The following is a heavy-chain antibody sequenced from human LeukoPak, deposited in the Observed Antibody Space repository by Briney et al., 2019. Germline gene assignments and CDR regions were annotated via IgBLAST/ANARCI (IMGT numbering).Heavy chain of an antibody. CDR1: GFTFSDYY. D-gene: IGHD6-13*01. Sequence: GGSLRLSCAASGFTFSDYYMSWIRQAPGKGLGWVSYIGSSGSFTNYADSVKGRFTISRDNTKNSLYLQMNSLRPEDTAVYYCAIVGTIAAAGTYDYWGQGTLVAVSS. CDR3: AIVGTIAAAGTYDY. V-gene: IGHV3-11*05. J-gene: IGHJ4*02. CDR2: IGSSGSFT.